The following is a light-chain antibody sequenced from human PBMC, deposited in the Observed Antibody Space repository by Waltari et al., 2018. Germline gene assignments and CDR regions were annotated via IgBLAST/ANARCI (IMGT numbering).Light chain of an antibody. CDR2: EDS. CDR1: ALSTKY. J-gene: IGLJ2*01. Sequence: SYELTQPPSVSVSPGQTASITCSGHALSTKYAYWYHQKSGQAPVLVIFEDSKRPSGIPGRSAGSSSGTMAPLTLSGAQLEDEGDYYCLSPDSSGTYVVFGGGTKLTVL. CDR3: LSPDSSGTYVV. V-gene: IGLV3-10*01.